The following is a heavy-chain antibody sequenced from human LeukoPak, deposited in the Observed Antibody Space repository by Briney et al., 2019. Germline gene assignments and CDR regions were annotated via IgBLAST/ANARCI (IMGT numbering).Heavy chain of an antibody. CDR2: ISGSGGST. J-gene: IGHJ4*02. V-gene: IGHV3-23*01. CDR1: GFTFSSYA. CDR3: XXGSHQMGVSYFDY. Sequence: GGSLRLSCAASGFTFSSYAMSWVRQAPGKGLEWVSAISGSGGSTYYADSVKGRFTISRDNSKNTLYLQMNSLRAEDTAVYYXXXGSHQMGVSYFDYWGQGTLVTVSS. D-gene: IGHD3-10*01.